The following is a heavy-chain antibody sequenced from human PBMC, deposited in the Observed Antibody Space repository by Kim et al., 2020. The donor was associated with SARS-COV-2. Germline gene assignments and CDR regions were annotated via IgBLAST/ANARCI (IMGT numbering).Heavy chain of an antibody. J-gene: IGHJ5*02. CDR3: ARQEGYSSSWYWFDL. CDR1: GGSISSSSYY. V-gene: IGHV4-39*01. CDR2: IYYSGST. Sequence: SETLSLTCTVSGGSISSSSYYWGWIRQPPGKGLEWIGTIYYSGSTYYNPSLKSPDTISVDTSKNQFSLKLSPVTAADTAIYYCARQEGYSSSWYWFDLWGHGTLVTVSS. D-gene: IGHD6-13*01.